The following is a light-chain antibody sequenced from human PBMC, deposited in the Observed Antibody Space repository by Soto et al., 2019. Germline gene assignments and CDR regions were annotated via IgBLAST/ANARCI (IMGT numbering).Light chain of an antibody. J-gene: IGKJ4*01. V-gene: IGKV3-15*01. CDR1: QSVGAN. Sequence: EIVMAQSPATLSVSPGERATLSCRASQSVGANLAWYQQKPGQAPRLLIYGASTRATGVPASFSGSDSGTEFTLTISSLQSEDFAVYYCQQYNSWPLTFGGGTKVDI. CDR2: GAS. CDR3: QQYNSWPLT.